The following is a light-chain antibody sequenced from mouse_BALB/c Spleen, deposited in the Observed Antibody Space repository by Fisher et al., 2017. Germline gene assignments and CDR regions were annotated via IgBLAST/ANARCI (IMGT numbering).Light chain of an antibody. Sequence: IVLTQSPAIMSASPGEKVTMTCSASSSVSYMHWYQQKPGSSPRLWIYDTSNLVSGVPARFSGSRSGTSYSLTISRMEAEDAATYYCQQRSSYPFTFGSGTKLEIK. J-gene: IGKJ4*01. CDR1: SSVSY. V-gene: IGKV4-55*01. CDR2: DTS. CDR3: QQRSSYPFT.